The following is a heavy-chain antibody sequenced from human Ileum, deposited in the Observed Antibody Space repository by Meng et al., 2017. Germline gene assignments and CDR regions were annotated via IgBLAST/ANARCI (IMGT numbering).Heavy chain of an antibody. Sequence: QVRLQDSCPRLVKPSQTLSLTCTVSGVSISRGFYHWNWIRQHPGKGLEWIGSIYYSGTIYYNPSLKSRVTISLDTSKNQFSLNLSSVTAADTAVYYCARDRFSSGSSNWFDPWGQGTLVTVSS. CDR3: ARDRFSSGSSNWFDP. V-gene: IGHV4-31*03. J-gene: IGHJ5*02. CDR1: GVSISRGFYH. D-gene: IGHD3-10*01. CDR2: IYYSGTI.